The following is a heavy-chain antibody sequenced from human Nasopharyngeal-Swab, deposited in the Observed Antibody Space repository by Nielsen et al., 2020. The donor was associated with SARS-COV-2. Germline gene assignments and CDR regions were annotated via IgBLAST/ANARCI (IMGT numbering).Heavy chain of an antibody. CDR1: GGSISSYY. Sequence: GSLRLSCTVSGGSISSYYWSWIRQPPGKGLEWIGYIYYSGSTNYNPSLKSRVTISVDTSKNQFSLKLSSVTAADTAVYYCARTGREYCSSTSCYPYYYYYMDVWGKGTTVTVSS. J-gene: IGHJ6*03. CDR3: ARTGREYCSSTSCYPYYYYYMDV. D-gene: IGHD2-2*01. CDR2: IYYSGST. V-gene: IGHV4-59*01.